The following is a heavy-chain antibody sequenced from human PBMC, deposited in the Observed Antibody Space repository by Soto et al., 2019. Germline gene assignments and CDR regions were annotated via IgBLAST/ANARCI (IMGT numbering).Heavy chain of an antibody. CDR2: IWYDGSNK. CDR3: ARDSVHSSSDYYYYYGMDV. Sequence: PGGSLRLSCAASGFTFSSYGMHWVRQAPGKGLEWVAVIWYDGSNKYYADSVKGRLTISRDNSKNTLYLQMNSLRAEDTAVYYCARDSVHSSSDYYYYYGMDVWGQGTTVTVSS. V-gene: IGHV3-33*01. CDR1: GFTFSSYG. D-gene: IGHD6-6*01. J-gene: IGHJ6*02.